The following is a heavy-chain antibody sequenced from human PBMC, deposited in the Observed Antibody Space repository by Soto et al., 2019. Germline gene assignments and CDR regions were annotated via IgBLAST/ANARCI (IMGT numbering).Heavy chain of an antibody. J-gene: IGHJ4*02. V-gene: IGHV3-66*01. Sequence: GGSLRLSCAASGFTVSSNYMSWVRQAPGKGLEWVSVIYSGGSTYYADSVKGRFTISRDNSKNTLYLQMNSLRAEDTAVYYCARGLSSSLEGYWGQGTLVTVSS. CDR2: IYSGGST. D-gene: IGHD6-13*01. CDR1: GFTVSSNY. CDR3: ARGLSSSLEGY.